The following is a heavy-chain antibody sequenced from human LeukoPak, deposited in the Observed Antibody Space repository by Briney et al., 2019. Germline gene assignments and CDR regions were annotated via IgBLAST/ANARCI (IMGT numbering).Heavy chain of an antibody. V-gene: IGHV4-59*01. CDR3: ARVGVWYFPIVHVGEFNWFDR. D-gene: IGHD3-10*01. CDR2: IYYSGST. J-gene: IGHJ5*02. Sequence: SETLSLTCTVSGGSISSYYWSWIRQPPGKGLEWIGYIYYSGSTNYNSSLKNRVTISVDTSKNQFSLKLSSVTAAGTALYYCARVGVWYFPIVHVGEFNWFDRWGQGTLVTVSS. CDR1: GGSISSYY.